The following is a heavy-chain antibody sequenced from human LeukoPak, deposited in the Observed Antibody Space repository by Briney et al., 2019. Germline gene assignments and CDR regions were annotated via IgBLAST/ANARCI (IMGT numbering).Heavy chain of an antibody. CDR2: TYYRSKWYN. CDR1: GDSVSSNSAA. Sequence: SQTLSLTCAISGDSVSSNSAAWNRIRQSPSRGLEWLGRTYYRSKWYNDYAVSVKSRITINPDTSKNQFSLQLNSVTPEDTAVYYCARGGGGSYYRGYYYYYYMDVWGKGTTVTVSS. V-gene: IGHV6-1*01. D-gene: IGHD1-26*01. J-gene: IGHJ6*03. CDR3: ARGGGGSYYRGYYYYYYMDV.